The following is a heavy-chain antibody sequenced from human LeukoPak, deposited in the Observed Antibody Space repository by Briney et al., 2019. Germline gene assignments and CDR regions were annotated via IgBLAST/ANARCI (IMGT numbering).Heavy chain of an antibody. V-gene: IGHV4-34*01. CDR3: ARSRAFNSGAFDP. J-gene: IGHJ5*02. CDR1: GGSFSGYY. Sequence: SETLSLTCAVCGGSFSGYYWSWIRQPPGKGLEWIGEINHSGSTNYNPSLKSRVTISVDTSKNQFSLRLNSVTAADTAVYYCARSRAFNSGAFDPWGQGSLVTVSS. D-gene: IGHD1-26*01. CDR2: INHSGST.